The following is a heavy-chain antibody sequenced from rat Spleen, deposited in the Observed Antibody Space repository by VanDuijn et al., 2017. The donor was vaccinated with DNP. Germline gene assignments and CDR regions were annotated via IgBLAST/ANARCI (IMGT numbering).Heavy chain of an antibody. CDR2: IWSGGTP. D-gene: IGHD1-9*01. CDR3: ARYYGYNYYAMDA. J-gene: IGHJ4*01. Sequence: QVQLRESGPGLLQPSRTLSLTCTVSGFSLTNYGVSWVRQPPGKGLEWIAAIWSGGTPDYNSALKSRLSISRDTSKNQVLLRVNSLQTEDTAMYFCARYYGYNYYAMDAWGQGTSVTVSS. CDR1: GFSLTNYG. V-gene: IGHV2-16*01.